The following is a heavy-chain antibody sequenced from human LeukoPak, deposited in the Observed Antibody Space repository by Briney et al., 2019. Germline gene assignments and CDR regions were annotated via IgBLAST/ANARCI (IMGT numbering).Heavy chain of an antibody. D-gene: IGHD3-16*02. J-gene: IGHJ4*02. CDR1: GDSINSLDL. Sequence: SETLSLTCTVSGDSINSLDLWSWVRQPPGKGLEWIGEMYLSGTTHSNPSVKSRVTISIDKSKNQFFLNLSSVTAADTAVYYCARIGGIIVTGIYWGQGTLVTVSS. CDR3: ARIGGIIVTGIY. CDR2: MYLSGTT. V-gene: IGHV4-4*02.